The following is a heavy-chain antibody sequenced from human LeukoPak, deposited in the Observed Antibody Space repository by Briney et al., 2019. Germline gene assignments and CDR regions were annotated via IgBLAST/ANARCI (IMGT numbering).Heavy chain of an antibody. CDR2: IASVCDT. V-gene: IGHV3-13*01. CDR3: VRGGETGFDY. D-gene: IGHD3-10*01. Sequence: TGGSLRLSCAASGFTFSRYDMQWVRHATGRGLGWVAGIASVCDTFYAVSLKGRFTISRENAKNSLYLQTNSLRAGDTAVYYCVRGGETGFDYWGQGTLVTVSS. J-gene: IGHJ4*02. CDR1: GFTFSRYD.